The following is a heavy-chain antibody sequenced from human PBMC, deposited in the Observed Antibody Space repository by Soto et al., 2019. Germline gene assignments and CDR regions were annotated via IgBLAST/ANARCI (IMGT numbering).Heavy chain of an antibody. Sequence: ASVKVSCEASGYTFTGYYMHWVRQAPGQGLEWMGWINPNSGGTNYAQKFQGWVTMTRDTSISTAYMELSRLRSDDTAVYYCARGSITIFGVVISDYYYGMDVWGQGTTVTVSS. D-gene: IGHD3-3*01. V-gene: IGHV1-2*04. J-gene: IGHJ6*02. CDR3: ARGSITIFGVVISDYYYGMDV. CDR2: INPNSGGT. CDR1: GYTFTGYY.